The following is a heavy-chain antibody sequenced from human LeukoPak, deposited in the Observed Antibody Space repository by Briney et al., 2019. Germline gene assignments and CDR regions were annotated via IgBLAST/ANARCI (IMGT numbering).Heavy chain of an antibody. Sequence: SETLSLTCAVYGGSFSGYYWSWIRQPPGKGLEWIGSIYHSGSTYYNPSLKSRVTISVDTSKNQFSLKLSSVTAADTAVYYCARGVGPEFDYWGQGTLVTVSS. CDR3: ARGVGPEFDY. J-gene: IGHJ4*02. D-gene: IGHD2-15*01. CDR1: GGSFSGYY. CDR2: IYHSGST. V-gene: IGHV4-34*01.